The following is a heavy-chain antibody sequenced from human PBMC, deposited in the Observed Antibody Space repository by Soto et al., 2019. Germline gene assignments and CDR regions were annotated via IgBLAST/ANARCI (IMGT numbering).Heavy chain of an antibody. Sequence: GGSLRLSCAASGFTFSRYSMNWVRQAPGKGLEWVSSISSSSSYIYYADSVKGRFTISRDNAKNSLYLQMNSLRAEDTAVYYCAREPMITFGGVIDRNWFDPWGQGTLVTVSS. D-gene: IGHD3-16*02. CDR1: GFTFSRYS. CDR2: ISSSSSYI. V-gene: IGHV3-21*01. J-gene: IGHJ5*02. CDR3: AREPMITFGGVIDRNWFDP.